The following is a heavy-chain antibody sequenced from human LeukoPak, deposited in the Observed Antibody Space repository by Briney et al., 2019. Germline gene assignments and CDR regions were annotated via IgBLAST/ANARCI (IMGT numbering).Heavy chain of an antibody. Sequence: ASMKVSCKASGYTFTSYGITWVRQAPGQGLEWMGWISPNTGDTVSAQKLQDRVTMTTDTSTSTAFKELRSLRFDGTAVYFCARAPSGTAFGPGDYWGQGTLVTVSS. J-gene: IGHJ4*02. V-gene: IGHV1-18*01. D-gene: IGHD3-3*02. CDR3: ARAPSGTAFGPGDY. CDR2: ISPNTGDT. CDR1: GYTFTSYG.